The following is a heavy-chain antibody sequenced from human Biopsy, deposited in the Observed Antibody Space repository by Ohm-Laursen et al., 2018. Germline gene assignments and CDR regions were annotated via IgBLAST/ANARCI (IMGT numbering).Heavy chain of an antibody. CDR3: ATDGAGSYNEN. V-gene: IGHV3-11*01. J-gene: IGHJ4*02. CDR2: ISGSGVTK. D-gene: IGHD3-10*01. CDR1: GFTFCDYY. Sequence: GSLRLSCSASGFTFCDYYMSWIRQAPGTGLEWLSYISGSGVTKMYADSVKGRFTVSRDNAKNSLYLEMNNLIAEDTAVYYCATDGAGSYNENWGQGTLVSVSS.